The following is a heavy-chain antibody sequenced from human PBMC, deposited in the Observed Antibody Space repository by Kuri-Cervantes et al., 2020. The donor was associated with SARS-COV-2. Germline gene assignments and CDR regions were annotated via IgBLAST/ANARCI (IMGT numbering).Heavy chain of an antibody. CDR3: ARDVRYSGSYQCTS. J-gene: IGHJ5*02. D-gene: IGHD1-26*01. Sequence: GGSLRLSCAASGFTFSSYGMHWVRQAPGKGLEWVALIWYDGINKYYADSVKGRFTISRDNSKNTLYLQMNSLRAEDTAVYYCARDVRYSGSYQCTSCGQGTVVTVSS. CDR2: IWYDGINK. CDR1: GFTFSSYG. V-gene: IGHV3-33*01.